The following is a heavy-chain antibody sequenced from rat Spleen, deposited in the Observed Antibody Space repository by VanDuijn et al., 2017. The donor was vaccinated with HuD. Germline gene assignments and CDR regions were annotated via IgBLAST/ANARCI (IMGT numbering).Heavy chain of an antibody. CDR2: ISWGGSST. CDR3: ARQNWPYYFDY. J-gene: IGHJ2*01. V-gene: IGHV5-31*01. CDR1: GFTFNNYW. Sequence: EVQLVESGGGLVQPGRSLKLSCVASGFTFNNYWMTYIRQAPKNGLEWVASISWGGSSTYYPDNVKGRFTISRDNAKSSLYLQMGSLGSGDTATYYCARQNWPYYFDYWGQGVMVTVSS. D-gene: IGHD5-1*01.